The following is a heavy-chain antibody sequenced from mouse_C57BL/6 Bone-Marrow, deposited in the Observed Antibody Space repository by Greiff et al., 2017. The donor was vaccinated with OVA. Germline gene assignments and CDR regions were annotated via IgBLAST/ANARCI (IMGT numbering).Heavy chain of an antibody. D-gene: IGHD2-3*01. CDR3: ARWDGYYDAMDY. Sequence: VQLQQSGAELVKPGASVKLSCKASGYTFTSYWMHWVKQRPGQGLEWIGMIHPNSGSTNYNEKFKSKATLTVDKSSSTAYMQLSSLTSEDSAVYDCARWDGYYDAMDYWGQGTSVTVSS. CDR2: IHPNSGST. CDR1: GYTFTSYW. J-gene: IGHJ4*01. V-gene: IGHV1-64*01.